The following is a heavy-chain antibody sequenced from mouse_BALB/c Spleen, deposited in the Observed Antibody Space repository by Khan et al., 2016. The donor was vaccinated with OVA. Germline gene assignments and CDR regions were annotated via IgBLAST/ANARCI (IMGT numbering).Heavy chain of an antibody. V-gene: IGHV5-6*01. CDR3: ARLAYYYDSEGFAY. CDR1: GFTFSTYG. J-gene: IGHJ3*01. D-gene: IGHD1-1*01. CDR2: ISTGGHYT. Sequence: EVELVESGGDLVEPGGSLKLSCAASGFTFSTYGMSWVRQTPDKRLEWVATISTGGHYTYYPDSVRGRFTISRDNAKNTLYLQMTSLKSEDTAILYCARLAYYYDSEGFAYWGQGTLVTVAA.